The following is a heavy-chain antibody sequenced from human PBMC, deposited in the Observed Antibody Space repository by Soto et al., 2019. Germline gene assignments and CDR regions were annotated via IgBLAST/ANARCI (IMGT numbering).Heavy chain of an antibody. V-gene: IGHV1-46*01. Sequence: ASGKVSGKASRYTFTSYYMHWVRQAPGQGLEWMGIINPSGGSTSYAQKFQGRVTMTRDTSTSTVYMELSSLRSEDTAVYYCARDRYYDSSGYYYSDYRGQGTLVTVSS. D-gene: IGHD3-22*01. CDR3: ARDRYYDSSGYYYSDY. J-gene: IGHJ4*02. CDR1: RYTFTSYY. CDR2: INPSGGST.